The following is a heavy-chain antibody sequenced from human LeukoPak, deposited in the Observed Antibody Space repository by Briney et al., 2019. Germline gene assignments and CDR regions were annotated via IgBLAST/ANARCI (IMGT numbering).Heavy chain of an antibody. CDR3: ARGGGLNTNFDY. V-gene: IGHV3-7*01. CDR1: GFTFRNYW. CDR2: TKPDGSAE. Sequence: GGSLRLSCAASGFTFRNYWMGWVRQAPGKGLEWVANTKPDGSAEYYADSVRGRFTTSRDNANNFLYLQMNSLRAEDTAVYYCARGGGLNTNFDYSGQGTLVTVFS. D-gene: IGHD2-15*01. J-gene: IGHJ4*02.